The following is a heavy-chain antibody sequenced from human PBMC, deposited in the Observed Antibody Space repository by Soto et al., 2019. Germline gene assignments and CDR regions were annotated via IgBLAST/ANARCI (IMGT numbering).Heavy chain of an antibody. CDR2: INHSGNT. V-gene: IGHV4-34*01. CDR3: ARHHVRGRTIAGAAEF. CDR1: GKSIGGYY. J-gene: IGHJ4*02. D-gene: IGHD1-26*01. Sequence: IMSLTCAVYGKSIGGYYWSWIRQPPGKALEWIGEINHSGNTNYNPSLKSRVTISVDTSKNQLFLNLSSVTAADTAMYYCARHHVRGRTIAGAAEFWGQGTLVTVSS.